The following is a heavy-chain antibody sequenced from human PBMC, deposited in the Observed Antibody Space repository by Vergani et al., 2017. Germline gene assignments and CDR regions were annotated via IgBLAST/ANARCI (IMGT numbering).Heavy chain of an antibody. D-gene: IGHD5-24*01. J-gene: IGHJ6*02. V-gene: IGHV4-34*01. CDR1: GGSFSGYY. Sequence: QVQLQQWGAGLLKPSETLSLTCAVYGGSFSGYYWSWIRQPPGKGLEWIGEINHSGSTNYNPSLKSRVTISVDTSKNQFSLKLSSVTAADTAVYYCARGGVGMATTFYYYYGMDVWGQGTTVTVSS. CDR2: INHSGST. CDR3: ARGGVGMATTFYYYYGMDV.